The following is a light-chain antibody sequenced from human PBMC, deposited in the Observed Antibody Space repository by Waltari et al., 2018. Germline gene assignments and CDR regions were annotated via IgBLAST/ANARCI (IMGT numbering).Light chain of an antibody. CDR2: DTS. CDR1: QSVKSNE. CDR3: QQYGTPLT. J-gene: IGKJ4*01. V-gene: IGKV3-20*01. Sequence: EIVLTQSPGPLSLSPGDRATLSCRASQSVKSNELAWYQQKPGQAPRLLIYDTSTRPTGIPDRFSGSWSGTDFILTISRLEAEDFVLYYCQQYGTPLTFGGGTKVEIK.